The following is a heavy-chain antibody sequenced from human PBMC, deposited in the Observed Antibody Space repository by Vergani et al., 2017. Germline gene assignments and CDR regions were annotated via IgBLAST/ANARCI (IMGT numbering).Heavy chain of an antibody. CDR2: IRYDGSNK. D-gene: IGHD2-2*01. CDR3: AKVLPIVVVPAARGYYYYGMDV. V-gene: IGHV3-30*02. Sequence: QAQLVESGGGVVQPGGSLRLSCAASGFTFSSYSMHWVRQAPGKGLEWVAFIRYDGSNKYYADSVKGRFTISRDNSKNTLYLQMNSLRAEDTAVYYCAKVLPIVVVPAARGYYYYGMDVWGQGTTVTVSS. J-gene: IGHJ6*02. CDR1: GFTFSSYS.